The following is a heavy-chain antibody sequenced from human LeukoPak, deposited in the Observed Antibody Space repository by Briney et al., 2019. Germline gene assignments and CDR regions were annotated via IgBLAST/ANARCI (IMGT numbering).Heavy chain of an antibody. CDR2: ISSSSSYI. V-gene: IGHV3-21*01. CDR1: GFSFTFYS. D-gene: IGHD3-10*01. Sequence: GGSLRLSCAASGFSFTFYSMNWVRQAPGKGLEWVSFISSSSSYIYYADSVKGRFTISRDNAKNSLYLQMNSLRAEDTAVYYCARDPDITMVRGVLFDYWGQGTLVTVSS. J-gene: IGHJ4*02. CDR3: ARDPDITMVRGVLFDY.